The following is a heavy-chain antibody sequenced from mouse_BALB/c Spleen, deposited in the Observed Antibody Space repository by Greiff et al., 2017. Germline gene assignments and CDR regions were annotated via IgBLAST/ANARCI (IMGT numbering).Heavy chain of an antibody. D-gene: IGHD2-14*01. V-gene: IGHV3-6*02. CDR3: AIYYRYDPWFAY. Sequence: EVKLVESGPGLVKPSQSLSLTCSVTGYSITSGYYWNWIRQFPGNKLEWMGYISYDGSNNYNPSLKNRISITRDTSKNQFFLKLNSVTTEDTATYYCAIYYRYDPWFAYWGQGTLVTVSA. J-gene: IGHJ3*01. CDR1: GYSITSGYY. CDR2: ISYDGSN.